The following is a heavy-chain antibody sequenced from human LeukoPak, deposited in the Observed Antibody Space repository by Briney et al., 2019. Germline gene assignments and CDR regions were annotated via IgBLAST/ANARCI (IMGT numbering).Heavy chain of an antibody. CDR1: GGSVTSTNW. CDR2: VHLDGRT. V-gene: IGHV4-4*02. D-gene: IGHD3-3*01. Sequence: SETLSLTCGVSGGSVTSTNWWTWVRRPPGKGLEWIGEVHLDGRTNYNPSLKSRLTMSVDLSENHISLKLTSVTAADTAVYYCAREGGFYRPLDYSGQGTLVTVSS. J-gene: IGHJ4*02. CDR3: AREGGFYRPLDY.